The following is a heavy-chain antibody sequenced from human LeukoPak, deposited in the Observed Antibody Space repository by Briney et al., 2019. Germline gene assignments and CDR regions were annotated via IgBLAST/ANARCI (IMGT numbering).Heavy chain of an antibody. Sequence: GGSLRLSCAASGFTVSSNYMSWVRQAPGKGLEWVSVIYSGGSTYYADSVKGRFTISRDNSKNTLYLQMNSLRAEDTAVFYCARGNFRRDGYNFDYWGQGTLVTVSS. CDR2: IYSGGST. D-gene: IGHD5-24*01. V-gene: IGHV3-66*01. CDR3: ARGNFRRDGYNFDY. J-gene: IGHJ4*02. CDR1: GFTVSSNY.